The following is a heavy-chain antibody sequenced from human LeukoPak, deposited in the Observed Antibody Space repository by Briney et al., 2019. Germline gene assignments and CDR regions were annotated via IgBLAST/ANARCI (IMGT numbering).Heavy chain of an antibody. CDR1: GGSISSYY. V-gene: IGHV4-59*01. CDR3: ARELAYGYMYFDY. CDR2: IYYSGST. D-gene: IGHD5-18*01. Sequence: RPSETLSLTCTVSGGSISSYYWSWIRQPPGKGLEWIGYIYYSGSTNYNPSHKSRVTISVDTSKNQFSLKLSSVTAADTAVYYCARELAYGYMYFDYWGQGTLVTVSS. J-gene: IGHJ4*02.